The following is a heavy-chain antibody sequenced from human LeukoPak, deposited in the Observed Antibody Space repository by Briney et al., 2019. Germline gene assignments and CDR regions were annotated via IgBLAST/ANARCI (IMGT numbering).Heavy chain of an antibody. CDR3: ARDTRRQSSSGYYLMDAFDI. J-gene: IGHJ3*02. Sequence: GGSLRLSCAASGFTFSSYSMNWVRQAPGKGLEWVSSISSSSSYIYYADSVKGRFTISRDNAKNSLYLQMNSLRAEDTAVYYCARDTRRQSSSGYYLMDAFDIWGQGTMVTVSS. CDR1: GFTFSSYS. D-gene: IGHD3-22*01. CDR2: ISSSSSYI. V-gene: IGHV3-21*01.